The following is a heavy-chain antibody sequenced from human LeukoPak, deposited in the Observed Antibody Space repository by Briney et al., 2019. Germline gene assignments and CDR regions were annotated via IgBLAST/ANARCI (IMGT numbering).Heavy chain of an antibody. Sequence: GGSLRLSCAASGFTFSSYAMSWVRQAPGKGLEWVSVIFSGGSTYYADSVKGRFTISRDKSNNTLYLQMHSLRAEDTAVYYCARGPGKASFDYWGQGTLVTVSS. CDR1: GFTFSSYA. CDR2: IFSGGST. D-gene: IGHD3-10*01. V-gene: IGHV3-53*01. J-gene: IGHJ4*02. CDR3: ARGPGKASFDY.